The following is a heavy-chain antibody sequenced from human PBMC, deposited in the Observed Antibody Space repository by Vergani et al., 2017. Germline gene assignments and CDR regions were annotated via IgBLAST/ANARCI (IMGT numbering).Heavy chain of an antibody. D-gene: IGHD6-13*01. CDR2: INPSGGST. CDR3: ARGDRGAAAGIHYYYYYGMDV. J-gene: IGHJ6*02. CDR1: GFTVSSNY. V-gene: IGHV1-46*01. Sequence: VQLVESGGGLIQPGGSLRLSCAASGFTVSSNYMHWVRQAPGQGLEWMGIINPSGGSTSYAQKFQGRVTMTRDTSTSTVYMELSSLRSEDTAVYYCARGDRGAAAGIHYYYYYGMDVWGQGTTVTVSS.